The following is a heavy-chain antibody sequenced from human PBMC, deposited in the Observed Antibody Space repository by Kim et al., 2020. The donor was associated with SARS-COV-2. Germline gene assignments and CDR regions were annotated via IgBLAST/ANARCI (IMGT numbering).Heavy chain of an antibody. CDR2: IIPIFGTA. D-gene: IGHD5-18*01. Sequence: SVKVSCKASGGTFSSYAISWVRQAPGQGLEWMGGIIPIFGTANYAQKFQGRVTITADESTSTAYMELSSLRSEDTAVYYCASVDTAMVTHVGDYWGQGTLVTVSS. J-gene: IGHJ4*02. V-gene: IGHV1-69*13. CDR1: GGTFSSYA. CDR3: ASVDTAMVTHVGDY.